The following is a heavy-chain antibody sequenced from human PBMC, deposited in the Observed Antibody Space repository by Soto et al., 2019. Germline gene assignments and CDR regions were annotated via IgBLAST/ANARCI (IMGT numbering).Heavy chain of an antibody. CDR2: ISWNSGSI. CDR1: GFTFDDYA. D-gene: IGHD1-26*01. J-gene: IGHJ3*02. V-gene: IGHV3-9*01. CDR3: AKDIGWPLKGDTDAFDI. Sequence: GGSLRLSCAASGFTFDDYAMHWVRQAPGKGLEWVSGISWNSGSIGYADSVKGRFTISRDNAKNSLYLQMNSLRAEDTALYYCAKDIGWPLKGDTDAFDIWGQGTMVTVSS.